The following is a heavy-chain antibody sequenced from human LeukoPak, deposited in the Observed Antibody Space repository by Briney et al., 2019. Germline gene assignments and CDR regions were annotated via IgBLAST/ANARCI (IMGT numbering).Heavy chain of an antibody. CDR2: ISSDGDNE. Sequence: PGRSPRLSCEASEFIFSRYAMHWVRQAPGKGLEWVAVISSDGDNEYYADSVKGRFTISRDNSKSTLYLQMNSLRPEDTAVFYCARAYGYSYALDSWGQGTLVTVSS. J-gene: IGHJ4*02. V-gene: IGHV3-30*04. CDR1: EFIFSRYA. CDR3: ARAYGYSYALDS. D-gene: IGHD5-12*01.